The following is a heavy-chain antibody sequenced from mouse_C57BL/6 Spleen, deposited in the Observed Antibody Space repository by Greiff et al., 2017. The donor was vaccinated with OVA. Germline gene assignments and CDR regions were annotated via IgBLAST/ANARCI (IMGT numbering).Heavy chain of an antibody. CDR2: IDPSDSYT. D-gene: IGHD3-2*02. Sequence: QVHVKQSGAELVRPGTSVKLSCKASGYTFTSYWMHWVKQRPGQGLEWIGVIDPSDSYTNYNQKFKGKATLTVDTSSSTAYMQLSSLTSEDSAVYYCASLRGHSGGFAYWGQGTLVTVSA. V-gene: IGHV1-59*01. CDR1: GYTFTSYW. J-gene: IGHJ3*01. CDR3: ASLRGHSGGFAY.